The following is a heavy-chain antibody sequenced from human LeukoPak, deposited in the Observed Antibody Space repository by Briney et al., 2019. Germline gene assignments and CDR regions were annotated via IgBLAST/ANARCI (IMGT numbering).Heavy chain of an antibody. CDR2: IYYSGST. Sequence: PSETLSFTCTVSGGSISSSSYYWGWIRQPPGKGLEWIGSIYYSGSTYYNPSLKSRVTISVDTSKNQFSLKLSSVTAADTAVYYCARLRPYDSSLFDPWGQGTLVTFSS. D-gene: IGHD3-22*01. CDR3: ARLRPYDSSLFDP. CDR1: GGSISSSSYY. J-gene: IGHJ5*02. V-gene: IGHV4-39*01.